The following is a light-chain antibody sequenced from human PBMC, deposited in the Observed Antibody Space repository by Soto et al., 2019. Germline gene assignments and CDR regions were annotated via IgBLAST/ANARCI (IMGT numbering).Light chain of an antibody. V-gene: IGLV2-23*02. CDR2: EVT. Sequence: QSALTQPASVSGSPGQSITISCTGTSSDVGFYDLISWYQQHPGKAPKVIIFEVTKRPSGVSDRISGSKSGNTASLTISGLQAEDEADSSCFSDRGVFGGGTKLTVL. CDR3: FSDRGV. J-gene: IGLJ2*01. CDR1: SSDVGFYDL.